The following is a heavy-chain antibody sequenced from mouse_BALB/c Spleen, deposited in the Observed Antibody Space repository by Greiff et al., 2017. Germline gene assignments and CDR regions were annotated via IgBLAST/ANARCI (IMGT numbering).Heavy chain of an antibody. D-gene: IGHD2-14*01. CDR3: ARNVRIEYYFDY. J-gene: IGHJ2*01. V-gene: IGHV2-2*02. Sequence: VKLVESGPDLVAPSQSLSITCTVSGFSLTSYGVHWVRQSPGKGLEWLGVIWSGGSTDYNAAFISRLSISKDNSKSQVFFKMNSLQANDTAIYYCARNVRIEYYFDYWGQGTTLTVSS. CDR2: IWSGGST. CDR1: GFSLTSYG.